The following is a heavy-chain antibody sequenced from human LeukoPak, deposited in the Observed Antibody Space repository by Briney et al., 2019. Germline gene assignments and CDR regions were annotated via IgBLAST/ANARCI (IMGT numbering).Heavy chain of an antibody. J-gene: IGHJ4*02. CDR3: ASRRTGLYYFDY. CDR1: GYTFTNYW. CDR2: IYPRDSDT. D-gene: IGHD1-1*01. V-gene: IGHV5-51*01. Sequence: GESLKISCKGSGYTFTNYWIGWVRQMPGKGLEWMGIIYPRDSDTRYSPAFEGQVTISADKSISTAYLQWSSLKASDTAMYYCASRRTGLYYFDYWGQGTLVTVSS.